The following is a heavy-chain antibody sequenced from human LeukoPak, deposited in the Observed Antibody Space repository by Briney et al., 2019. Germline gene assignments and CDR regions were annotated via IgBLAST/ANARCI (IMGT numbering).Heavy chain of an antibody. Sequence: GGSLKLSCAASGFTFSGSAMYWVRQASGKGLEWVGRIRSKANSYATAYAASVKGRFTISRDDSKNTAYLQMNSLKTEDTAVYYCTRLGVAAAGLDAFDIWGQGTMVTVSS. CDR2: IRSKANSYAT. V-gene: IGHV3-73*01. CDR3: TRLGVAAAGLDAFDI. D-gene: IGHD6-13*01. CDR1: GFTFSGSA. J-gene: IGHJ3*02.